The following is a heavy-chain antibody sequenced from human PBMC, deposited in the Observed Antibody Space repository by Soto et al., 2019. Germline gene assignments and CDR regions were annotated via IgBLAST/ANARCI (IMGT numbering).Heavy chain of an antibody. Sequence: GGSLSLSCTASGFTFSSYAMSWVRQAPGKGLEWVSAISGSGGSTYYADSVKGRFTISRDNSKNTLYLQMNSLRAEDTAVYYCAKDQDGSYYYGMDVWGQGTTVTVYS. J-gene: IGHJ6*02. V-gene: IGHV3-23*01. CDR1: GFTFSSYA. CDR3: AKDQDGSYYYGMDV. D-gene: IGHD1-26*01. CDR2: ISGSGGST.